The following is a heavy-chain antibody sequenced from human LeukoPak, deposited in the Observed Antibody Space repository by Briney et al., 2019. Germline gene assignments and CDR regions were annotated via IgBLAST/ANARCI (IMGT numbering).Heavy chain of an antibody. Sequence: SETLSLTCTVSGDSITNGGHNWGWIRQPPGKGLEWIGSIYYSGIISSTPSLKSRVTMSVDTSKNQFSLRLSSVTATDTTVYYCARSSDYCSNGSCFSRYFDYWGQGAPVSVPS. CDR2: IYYSGII. V-gene: IGHV4-39*01. CDR3: ARSSDYCSNGSCFSRYFDY. D-gene: IGHD2-15*01. CDR1: GDSITNGGHN. J-gene: IGHJ4*02.